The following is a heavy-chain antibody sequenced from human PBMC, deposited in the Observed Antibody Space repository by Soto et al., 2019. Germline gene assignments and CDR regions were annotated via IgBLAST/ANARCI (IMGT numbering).Heavy chain of an antibody. CDR1: GYTLTELS. J-gene: IGHJ6*02. V-gene: IGHV1-24*01. Sequence: ASVKVSCKVSGYTLTELSMHWVRQAPGKGLEWMGGFDPEDGETIYAQKFQGRVTMTEDTSTDTAYMELSSLRSEDTAVYYCASIAGYYYGMHVWGQGTTVTVSS. D-gene: IGHD6-13*01. CDR3: ASIAGYYYGMHV. CDR2: FDPEDGET.